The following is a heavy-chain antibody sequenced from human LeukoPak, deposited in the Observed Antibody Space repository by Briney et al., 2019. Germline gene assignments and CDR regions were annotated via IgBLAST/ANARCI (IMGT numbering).Heavy chain of an antibody. D-gene: IGHD3-3*01. J-gene: IGHJ4*02. Sequence: SETLSLTCTVSGGSIRSSSYYWGWIRQPPGKGLEWIGSIYYSGSTYYNPSLKSRVTISVDTSKNQFSLKLSSVTAADTAVYYCASYYDFWSGYHAPHFDYWGQGTLVTVSS. CDR2: IYYSGST. CDR3: ASYYDFWSGYHAPHFDY. CDR1: GGSIRSSSYY. V-gene: IGHV4-39*01.